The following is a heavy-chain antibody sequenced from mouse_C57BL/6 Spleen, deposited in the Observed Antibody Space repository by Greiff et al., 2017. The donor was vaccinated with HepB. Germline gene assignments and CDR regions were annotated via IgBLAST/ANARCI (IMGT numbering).Heavy chain of an antibody. CDR1: GYAFSSYW. Sequence: QVQLQQSGAELVKPGASVKISCKASGYAFSSYWMNWVKQRPGKGLEWIGQIYPGDGDTNYNGKFKGKATLTADKSSSTAYMQLSSLTSEDSAVYFCARADSNYNFDYWGQGTTLTVSS. V-gene: IGHV1-80*01. D-gene: IGHD2-5*01. J-gene: IGHJ2*01. CDR3: ARADSNYNFDY. CDR2: IYPGDGDT.